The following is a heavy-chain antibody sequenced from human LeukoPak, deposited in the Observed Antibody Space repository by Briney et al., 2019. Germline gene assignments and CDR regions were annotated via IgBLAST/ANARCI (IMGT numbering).Heavy chain of an antibody. CDR2: IKQDGSEK. D-gene: IGHD6-13*01. Sequence: PGGSLGLSCAASGFPLSSYWMSWIRQAPGKGLEWVANIKQDGSEKYYVDSVKGRFAISRDNAKNTLYLQMNSLRAEDTAVYYCARVSSSSWWALDYWGQGTLVTVSS. CDR1: GFPLSSYW. CDR3: ARVSSSSWWALDY. J-gene: IGHJ4*02. V-gene: IGHV3-7*01.